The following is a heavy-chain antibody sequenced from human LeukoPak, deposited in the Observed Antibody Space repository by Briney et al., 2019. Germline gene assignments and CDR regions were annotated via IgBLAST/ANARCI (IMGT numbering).Heavy chain of an antibody. CDR3: ARANYYGSGRAAFDI. V-gene: IGHV3-74*01. CDR2: INSDGSST. CDR1: GFTFSSYW. J-gene: IGHJ3*02. Sequence: GGSLRLSCAASGFTFSSYWMHWVRQAPGRGLVWVSRINSDGSSTSYADSVKGRFTISRDNAKNTLYLQMNSLRAEDTAVYYCARANYYGSGRAAFDIWGQGTMVTVSS. D-gene: IGHD3-10*01.